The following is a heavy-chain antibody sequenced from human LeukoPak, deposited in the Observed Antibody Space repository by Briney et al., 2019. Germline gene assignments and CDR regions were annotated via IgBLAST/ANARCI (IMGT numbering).Heavy chain of an antibody. D-gene: IGHD6-13*01. V-gene: IGHV1-18*01. CDR2: ISAYNGNT. CDR1: GYTFTSYG. CDR3: AAGDKYSSSWTLSY. Sequence: ASVTVSCKASGYTFTSYGISWVRQAPGQGLEWMGWISAYNGNTNYAQKLQGRVTMATDTSTSTAYMELRSLRSDDTAVYYCAAGDKYSSSWTLSYWGQGTLVTVSS. J-gene: IGHJ4*02.